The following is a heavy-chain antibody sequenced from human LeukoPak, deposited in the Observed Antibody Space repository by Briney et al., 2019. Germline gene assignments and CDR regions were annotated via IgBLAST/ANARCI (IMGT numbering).Heavy chain of an antibody. CDR2: INPNSGGT. D-gene: IGHD4-23*01. V-gene: IGHV1-2*02. CDR1: GYTFTDYY. J-gene: IGHJ6*02. CDR3: ARDALYGGTTQIGIYYYYYGMDV. Sequence: ASVKVSCKASGYTFTDYYIHWVRQAPGQGLEWMGWINPNSGGTGYAQKFQGRVTMTRDTSISTAYMELSSLRSEDTAVYYCARDALYGGTTQIGIYYYYYGMDVWGQGTTVTVSS.